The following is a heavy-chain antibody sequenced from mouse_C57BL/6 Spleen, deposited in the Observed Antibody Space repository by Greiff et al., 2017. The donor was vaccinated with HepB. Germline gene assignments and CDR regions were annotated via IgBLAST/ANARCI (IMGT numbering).Heavy chain of an antibody. CDR2: IYPGSGST. J-gene: IGHJ4*01. Sequence: QVQLKQPGAELVKPGASVKMSCKASGYTFTSYWITWVKQRPGQGLEGIGDIYPGSGSTNYNEKFKSKATLTVDTSSSTAYMQLSSLTSEDSAVYYCARGAKWEYYYAMDYWGQGTSVTVSA. CDR3: ARGAKWEYYYAMDY. CDR1: GYTFTSYW. V-gene: IGHV1-55*01. D-gene: IGHD4-1*01.